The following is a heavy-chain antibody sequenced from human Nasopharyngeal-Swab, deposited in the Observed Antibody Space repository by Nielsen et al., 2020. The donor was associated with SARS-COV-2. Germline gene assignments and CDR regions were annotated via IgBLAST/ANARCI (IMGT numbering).Heavy chain of an antibody. CDR1: GFSFSSYD. CDR3: TRGLHGIDY. Sequence: GSLKISCAASGFSFSSYDMHWVRQATGKGLEWVSSIGTVGDTYYPGSVKGRFTISREDAKNSFFLQMNSLRAEDTAVYYCTRGLHGIDYWGQGTLVTVSS. J-gene: IGHJ4*02. V-gene: IGHV3-13*01. D-gene: IGHD2-15*01. CDR2: IGTVGDT.